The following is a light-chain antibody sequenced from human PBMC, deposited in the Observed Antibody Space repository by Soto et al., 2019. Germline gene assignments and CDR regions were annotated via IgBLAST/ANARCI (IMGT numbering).Light chain of an antibody. V-gene: IGLV2-23*03. CDR1: SSDVGSYNL. Sequence: QSALTQPASVSGSPGQSITISCTGTSSDVGSYNLVSWYQQHPGKAPKLMIYEGSKRPSGVSKRFSGSKSGNTASLTISGLQAEDEADDYCCSYAGSSTFERVFGGGTKVTVL. CDR3: CSYAGSSTFERV. CDR2: EGS. J-gene: IGLJ2*01.